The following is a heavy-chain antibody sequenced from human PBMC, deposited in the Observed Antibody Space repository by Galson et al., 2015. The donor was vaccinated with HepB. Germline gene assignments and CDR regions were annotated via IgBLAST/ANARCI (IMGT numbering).Heavy chain of an antibody. CDR2: IYNGGGT. CDR1: GFTVSNNY. V-gene: IGHV3-66*01. D-gene: IGHD6-19*01. J-gene: IGHJ4*02. CDR3: ARDYKGGWLDVADY. Sequence: SLRLSCAASGFTVSNNYMSWLRQAPAKGLVWLSVIYNGGGTGYADSVQGRFTIPRDTSKNMVYLQMNSLRADETAVYYWARDYKGGWLDVADYWGQGALVTVSS.